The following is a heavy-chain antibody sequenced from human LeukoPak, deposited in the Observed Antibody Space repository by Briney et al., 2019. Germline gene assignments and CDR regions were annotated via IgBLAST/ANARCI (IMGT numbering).Heavy chain of an antibody. CDR1: GYTFTGYY. Sequence: GASVKVSCKASGYTFTGYYMHWVRQAPGQGLEWMGWINPNSGGTNYAQKFQGRVTMTRDTSISTAYMELSRLRSDDTAVFYCARDFYYDTKGAFDIWGQGTMVTVSS. J-gene: IGHJ3*02. V-gene: IGHV1-2*02. CDR2: INPNSGGT. D-gene: IGHD3-22*01. CDR3: ARDFYYDTKGAFDI.